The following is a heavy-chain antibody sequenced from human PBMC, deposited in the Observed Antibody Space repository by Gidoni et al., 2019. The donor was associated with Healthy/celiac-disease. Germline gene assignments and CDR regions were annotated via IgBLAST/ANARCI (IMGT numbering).Heavy chain of an antibody. D-gene: IGHD2-15*01. J-gene: IGHJ4*02. CDR1: GGTSSSYT. Sequence: QVQLVQSGAEVKKPGSSVKVSCKAPGGTSSSYTISWVRQAPGQGLEWMGRIIPILGIANYAQKFQGRVTTTADKSTSTAYMELSSLRSEDTAVYYCARDLLGYCSGGSCSLGYWGQGTLVTVSS. V-gene: IGHV1-69*08. CDR3: ARDLLGYCSGGSCSLGY. CDR2: IIPILGIA.